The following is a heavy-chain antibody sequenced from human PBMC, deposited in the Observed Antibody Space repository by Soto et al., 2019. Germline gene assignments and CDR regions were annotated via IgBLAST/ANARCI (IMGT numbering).Heavy chain of an antibody. CDR1: GFTVSSNY. CDR3: LTINSYGPPGSGYYYGMDV. J-gene: IGHJ6*02. D-gene: IGHD5-18*01. V-gene: IGHV3-53*04. Sequence: EVQLVESGGGLVQPGGSLRLSCAASGFTVSSNYMSWVRQAPGKGLEWVSVIYSGGSTYYADSVKGRFTISRHNSKNPLYLQMHSLRAEDTAVYYCLTINSYGPPGSGYYYGMDVWGQGTTVTVSS. CDR2: IYSGGST.